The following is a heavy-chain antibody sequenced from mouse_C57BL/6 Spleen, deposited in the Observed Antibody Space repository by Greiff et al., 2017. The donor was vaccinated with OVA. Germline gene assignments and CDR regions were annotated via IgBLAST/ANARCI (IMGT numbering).Heavy chain of an antibody. J-gene: IGHJ1*03. CDR1: GYTFTSYW. V-gene: IGHV1-52*01. CDR3: ARTTTWDWYFDV. CDR2: IDPSDSET. D-gene: IGHD5-5*01. Sequence: VQLQQPGAELVRPGSSVKLSCKASGYTFTSYWMHWVKQRPIQGLEWIGNIDPSDSETHYNQKFKDKATLTVDKSSSTAYMQLSSLTSEDSAVYYCARTTTWDWYFDVWGTGTTVTVSS.